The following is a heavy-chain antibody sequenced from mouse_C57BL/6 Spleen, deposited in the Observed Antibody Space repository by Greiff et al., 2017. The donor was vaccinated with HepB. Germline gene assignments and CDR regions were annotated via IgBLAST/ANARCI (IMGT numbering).Heavy chain of an antibody. CDR3: AREDMRGFRAMDY. D-gene: IGHD6-5*01. J-gene: IGHJ4*01. CDR2: IHPNSGST. CDR1: GYTFTSYW. Sequence: QVQLQQPGAELVKPGASVKLSCKASGYTFTSYWMHWVKQRPGQGLEWIGMIHPNSGSTNYNEKFKSKATLTVDKSSSTAYMQLSSLTSEDSAVYYCAREDMRGFRAMDYWGQGTSVTVSS. V-gene: IGHV1-64*01.